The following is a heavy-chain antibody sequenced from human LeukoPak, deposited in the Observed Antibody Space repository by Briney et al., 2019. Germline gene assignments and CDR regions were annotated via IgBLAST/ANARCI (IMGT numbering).Heavy chain of an antibody. J-gene: IGHJ4*02. D-gene: IGHD3-22*01. CDR2: IKQDGSEK. CDR1: GFTFTSYW. Sequence: GGSLRLSCAASGFTFTSYWMSWVRQAPGKGLEWVASIKQDGSEKYYVDSVKGRFTISRDNAKNSPNLQMNSLRAEDTAVYYCARHPNYYDSSGYYKGFDCWGQGTLVTVSS. CDR3: ARHPNYYDSSGYYKGFDC. V-gene: IGHV3-7*03.